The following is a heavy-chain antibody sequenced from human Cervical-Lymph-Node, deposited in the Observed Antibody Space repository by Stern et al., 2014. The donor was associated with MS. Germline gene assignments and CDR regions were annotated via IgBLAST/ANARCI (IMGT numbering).Heavy chain of an antibody. V-gene: IGHV1-18*01. J-gene: IGHJ4*02. CDR1: GYTFTNYG. Sequence: VQLVESGSEVKKPGASVKVSCKASGYTFTNYGITWVRQAPGRGLEWMGWISAYNGDTNYAQTLQGRVTMTTDTSMTTAYMELRSLRSDDTAVYYCARTYVRAFDYWGQGSLVTVSS. CDR2: ISAYNGDT. D-gene: IGHD3-16*01. CDR3: ARTYVRAFDY.